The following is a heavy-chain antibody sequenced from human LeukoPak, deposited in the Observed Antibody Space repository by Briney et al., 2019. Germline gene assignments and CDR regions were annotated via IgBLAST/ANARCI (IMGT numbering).Heavy chain of an antibody. Sequence: PSQTLSLTCTVSGGSISSGGYYWSWIRQHPGKGLEWIGYIYYSGSTYYNPSLKSRVTISVDTSKNQFSLKLSSVTAADTAVYYCARAWGSTPNAGRDIIAAADWFDPWGQGTLVTVSS. CDR3: ARAWGSTPNAGRDIIAAADWFDP. J-gene: IGHJ5*02. D-gene: IGHD6-13*01. CDR1: GGSISSGGYY. CDR2: IYYSGST. V-gene: IGHV4-31*03.